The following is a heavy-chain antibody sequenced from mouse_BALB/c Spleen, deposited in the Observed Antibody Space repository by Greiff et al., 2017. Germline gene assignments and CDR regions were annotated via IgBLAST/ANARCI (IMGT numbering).Heavy chain of an antibody. CDR3: ARGTGSPFDY. CDR1: GFTFSDYG. CDR2: ISNLAYSI. V-gene: IGHV5-15*02. D-gene: IGHD4-1*01. Sequence: EVKLMESGGGLVQPGGSRKLSCAASGFTFSDYGMAWVRQAPGKGPEWVAFISNLAYSIYYADTVTGRFTISRENAKNTLYLEMSSLRSEDTAMYYCARGTGSPFDYWGQGTTLTVSS. J-gene: IGHJ2*01.